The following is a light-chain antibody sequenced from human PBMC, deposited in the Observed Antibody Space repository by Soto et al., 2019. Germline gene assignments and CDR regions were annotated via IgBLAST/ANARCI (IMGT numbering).Light chain of an antibody. CDR3: KQTYQTPVT. CDR2: AAS. V-gene: IGKV1-39*01. Sequence: DIQITQSTYSHSASVGDRRTITCLASRTRAGYVNWYQQRPGEAPNLLIYAASSLQCGVPARFRGSGSGTDFTLNINRLQPEDVATFYCKQTYQTPVTFGQGTKVDIK. J-gene: IGKJ1*01. CDR1: RTRAGY.